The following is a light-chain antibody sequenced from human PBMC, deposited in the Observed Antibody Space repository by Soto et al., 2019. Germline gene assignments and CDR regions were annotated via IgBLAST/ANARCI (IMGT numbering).Light chain of an antibody. Sequence: EIVMTQSPATLSVSPGESATLSCRASQSINRDLAWYVQKPGQAPRLLIYGASSRATGIPDRFSGSGSGTDFTLTISRLEPEDFAVYYCQQRSNWITFGQGTRLVIK. J-gene: IGKJ5*01. CDR2: GAS. CDR1: QSINRD. CDR3: QQRSNWIT. V-gene: IGKV3-11*01.